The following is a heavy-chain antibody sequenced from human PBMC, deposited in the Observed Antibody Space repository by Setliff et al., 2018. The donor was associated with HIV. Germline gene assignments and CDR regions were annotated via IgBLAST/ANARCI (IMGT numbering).Heavy chain of an antibody. CDR3: ARDGCSGQRCYLFNWFDP. D-gene: IGHD2-15*01. Sequence: KVSCKASGYSFINHAMHWVRQAPGQRLEWMGWINVGSGKTQYSQEFQGRVTITRDTSATTAYMELSSLTSEDTAVYYCARDGCSGQRCYLFNWFDPWGQGTLVTV. CDR1: GYSFINHA. J-gene: IGHJ5*02. CDR2: INVGSGKT. V-gene: IGHV1-3*01.